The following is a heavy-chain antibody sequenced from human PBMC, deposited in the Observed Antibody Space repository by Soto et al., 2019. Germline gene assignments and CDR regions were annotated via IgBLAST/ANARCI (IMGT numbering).Heavy chain of an antibody. CDR3: ARDQGSHPGD. J-gene: IGHJ4*02. CDR1: GLVISSGDW. V-gene: IGHV4-4*02. D-gene: IGHD6-13*01. Sequence: QVQLQESGPGLVWPSGTVSLTCAVSGLVISSGDWCSWVRQPPGKGLEWIGGIHHSGSTNYNPSLKSRVTMSVVPSKDLFSLTLTSVTAADTAFYYCARDQGSHPGDWGQGTLVSVSS. CDR2: IHHSGST.